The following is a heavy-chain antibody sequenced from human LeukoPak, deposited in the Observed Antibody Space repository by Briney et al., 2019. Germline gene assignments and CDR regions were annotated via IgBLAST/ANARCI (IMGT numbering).Heavy chain of an antibody. V-gene: IGHV3-48*03. CDR3: ARGDPENWFDP. CDR1: GFTFSSYE. J-gene: IGHJ5*02. Sequence: GGSLRLSCAASGFTFSSYEMNWVRQAPGKGLEWVSYISSSGSTIYYADSVKGRFTISRDNARNSLYLQMNSLRAADTAVYYCARGDPENWFDPWGQGTLVTVSS. CDR2: ISSSGSTI.